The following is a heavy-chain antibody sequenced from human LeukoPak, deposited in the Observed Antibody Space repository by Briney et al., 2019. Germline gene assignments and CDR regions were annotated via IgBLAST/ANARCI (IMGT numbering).Heavy chain of an antibody. CDR1: GFIFSNSG. CDR3: ARDCRRYSYGPFDY. V-gene: IGHV3-33*01. J-gene: IGHJ4*02. Sequence: PGGSLRLSCTVSGFIFSNSGMHWVRRAPGKGLEWVAVVWFDGSKRYYADSVKGRFTISRDNSKNTLHLQMDSLRVEDTAVYFCARDCRRYSYGPFDYWGQGTLVTVSS. CDR2: VWFDGSKR. D-gene: IGHD5-18*01.